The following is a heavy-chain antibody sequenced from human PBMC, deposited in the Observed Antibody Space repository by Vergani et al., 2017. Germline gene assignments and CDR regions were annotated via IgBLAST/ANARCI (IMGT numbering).Heavy chain of an antibody. CDR3: AISKDPGTFDY. Sequence: EVQVVETGGGLVQPGGSLRLSCAASGFTVSSNYMSWVRQAPGKGLEWVSVIYSGGSTYYADSVKGRFIISRDNSTNTLYLQMNSLRAEDTAVYYWAISKDPGTFDYWGQGTLVTVSS. CDR1: GFTVSSNY. D-gene: IGHD2-2*01. CDR2: IYSGGST. V-gene: IGHV3-66*01. J-gene: IGHJ4*02.